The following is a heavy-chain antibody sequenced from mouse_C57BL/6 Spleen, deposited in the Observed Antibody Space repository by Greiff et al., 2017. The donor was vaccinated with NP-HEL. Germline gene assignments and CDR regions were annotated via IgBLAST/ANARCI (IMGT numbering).Heavy chain of an antibody. V-gene: IGHV1-81*01. D-gene: IGHD1-1*01. CDR3: ARDDYGSSLFAY. CDR2: IYPRSGNT. CDR1: GYTFTSYG. J-gene: IGHJ3*01. Sequence: QVQLQQSGAELARPGASVKLSCKASGYTFTSYGISWVKQRTGQGLEWIGEIYPRSGNTYYNEKFKGKATLTADKSSSTAYMELRSLTSEDSAVYFCARDDYGSSLFAYWGQGTLVTVSA.